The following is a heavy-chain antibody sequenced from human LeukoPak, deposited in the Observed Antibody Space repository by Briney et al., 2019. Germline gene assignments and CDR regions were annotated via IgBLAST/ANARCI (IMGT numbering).Heavy chain of an antibody. CDR3: TTDRGIAVRPVFDY. D-gene: IGHD6-6*01. Sequence: TAGGSLRLSCAASGITFRNAGMSSVRQAPGKWLEWVGPIKSKSDGGTTDYAAPVKGRFTISTDDSKITLYLQMNSLKIEDTAVYYCTTDRGIAVRPVFDYWGQGTLVTVSS. CDR2: IKSKSDGGTT. CDR1: GITFRNAG. J-gene: IGHJ4*02. V-gene: IGHV3-15*01.